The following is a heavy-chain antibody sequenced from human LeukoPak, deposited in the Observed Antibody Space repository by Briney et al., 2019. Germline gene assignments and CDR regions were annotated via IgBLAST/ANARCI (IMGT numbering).Heavy chain of an antibody. Sequence: ASVKVSCKASGYTFSGYYMHWVRQAPGQGLEWMGRINPSSGGTDYAQNFQGRVTMTRDTSISTAYMELSRLRSDDTAVFYCAREDYDTRYGLDVWGQGTTVTVSS. CDR1: GYTFSGYY. D-gene: IGHD3-22*01. J-gene: IGHJ6*02. CDR3: AREDYDTRYGLDV. V-gene: IGHV1-2*06. CDR2: INPSSGGT.